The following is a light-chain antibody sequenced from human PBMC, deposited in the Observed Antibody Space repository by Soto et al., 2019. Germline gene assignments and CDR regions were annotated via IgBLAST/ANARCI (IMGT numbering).Light chain of an antibody. CDR1: SSNIGNNY. J-gene: IGLJ1*01. V-gene: IGLV1-51*01. Sequence: QSVLTQPPSVSAAPGQTVTISCSGSSSNIGNNYVSWYQHLPGTAPKLLIYDKNKRPSGIPDRFSGSKSGTSAILGITGLQTGDEADYYCGTWDSSLSADVFGTGTKLTVL. CDR3: GTWDSSLSADV. CDR2: DKN.